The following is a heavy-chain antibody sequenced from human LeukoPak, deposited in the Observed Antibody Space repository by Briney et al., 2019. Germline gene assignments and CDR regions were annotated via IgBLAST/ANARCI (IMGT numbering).Heavy chain of an antibody. CDR3: AREDQYCSGGSCYFDEYFDY. V-gene: IGHV3-48*01. CDR1: GFTFSSYS. J-gene: IGHJ4*02. D-gene: IGHD2-15*01. CDR2: ISSSSSTI. Sequence: GGSLRLSCAASGFTFSSYSMNWVRQAPGKGLEWVSYISSSSSTIYYADSVKGRFTISRDNAKNSLYLQMNSLRAEDTAVYYCAREDQYCSGGSCYFDEYFDYWGQGTLVTVSS.